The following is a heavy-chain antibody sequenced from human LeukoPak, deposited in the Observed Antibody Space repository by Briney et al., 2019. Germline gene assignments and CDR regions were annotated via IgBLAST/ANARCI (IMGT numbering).Heavy chain of an antibody. D-gene: IGHD5-18*01. CDR3: ARDLRPTDVDTAMVGPMDFDY. CDR1: GYSFTSYA. CDR2: IIPIFGTG. Sequence: ASVKVSCKASGYSFTSYAISWVRQAPGQGLEWMGGIIPIFGTGNYAQKFQGRVTITADESTSTAYMELSSLRSEDTAVYYCARDLRPTDVDTAMVGPMDFDYWGQGTLVTVSS. J-gene: IGHJ4*02. V-gene: IGHV1-69*13.